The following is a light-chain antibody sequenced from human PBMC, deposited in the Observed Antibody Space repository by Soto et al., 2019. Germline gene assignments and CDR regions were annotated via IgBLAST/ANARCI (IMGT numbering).Light chain of an antibody. Sequence: EIVLTQSPATLSLSLGERATLSCRASQSIGSYLAWYQHKLGQPPRLLIYDASNRATGIPVRFSGSGSGTDFTLTISSLEPEDFAVYYCQQRSTWPLIPFGQGTRLEI. CDR3: QQRSTWPLIP. V-gene: IGKV3-11*01. CDR1: QSIGSY. J-gene: IGKJ5*01. CDR2: DAS.